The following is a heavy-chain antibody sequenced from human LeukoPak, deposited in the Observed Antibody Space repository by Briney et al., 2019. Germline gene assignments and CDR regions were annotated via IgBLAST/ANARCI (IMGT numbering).Heavy chain of an antibody. CDR3: PRFSSQRYYYDSSGSTPFDY. V-gene: IGHV4-59*08. J-gene: IGHJ4*02. D-gene: IGHD3-22*01. CDR2: IYYSGST. CDR1: GGSISSYY. Sequence: SETLSLTCTVSGGSISSYYWSWIRQPPGKGLEWIGYIYYSGSTNYNPSLKSRVTISVDTSKNQFSPKLSSVTAADTAVNYCPRFSSQRYYYDSSGSTPFDYWGQGTLVTVSS.